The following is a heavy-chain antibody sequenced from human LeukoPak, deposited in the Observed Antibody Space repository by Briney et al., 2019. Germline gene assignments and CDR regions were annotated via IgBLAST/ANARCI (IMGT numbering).Heavy chain of an antibody. CDR3: ARGGTTDQYFDY. V-gene: IGHV3-73*01. CDR2: IRSEANSYTT. Sequence: GGSLRLSCAASGFRFSVSGINWVRQASGQGLEWVGRIRSEANSYTTTYAASVRGRFTVSRDDSKNTAYLQMNSLKTEDTAVYYCARGGTTDQYFDYWGQGILVTVSS. CDR1: GFRFSVSG. J-gene: IGHJ4*02. D-gene: IGHD1-14*01.